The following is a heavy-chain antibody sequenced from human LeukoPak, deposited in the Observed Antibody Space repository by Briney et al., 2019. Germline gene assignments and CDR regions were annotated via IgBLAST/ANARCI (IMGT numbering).Heavy chain of an antibody. CDR3: ARDDYRGVTNFDP. CDR2: ISYTGST. V-gene: IGHV4-59*01. Sequence: PSETLSLTCTVSGGSISPYFWSWIRQPPGKGLEWIGYISYTGSTNYNPSLKSRVTISVDTSKNQFSLQLTSVTAADTAVYYCARDDYRGVTNFDPWGQGTLVAVSS. D-gene: IGHD3-10*01. J-gene: IGHJ5*02. CDR1: GGSISPYF.